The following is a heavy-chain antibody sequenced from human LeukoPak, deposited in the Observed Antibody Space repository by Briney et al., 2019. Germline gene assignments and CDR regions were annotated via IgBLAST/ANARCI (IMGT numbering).Heavy chain of an antibody. CDR2: IYRDDTT. D-gene: IGHD3-16*02. CDR1: GFPVSSNY. J-gene: IGHJ4*02. V-gene: IGHV3-53*01. Sequence: GGSLRLSCAASGFPVSSNYMSWVRQAPGKGLEWVSVIYRDDTTYYADSVKGRFTIFRDNSKNTLYLLMNSLRDDDTAVYYCARAPYGVGYTAERDYWGQGTLVSVSS. CDR3: ARAPYGVGYTAERDY.